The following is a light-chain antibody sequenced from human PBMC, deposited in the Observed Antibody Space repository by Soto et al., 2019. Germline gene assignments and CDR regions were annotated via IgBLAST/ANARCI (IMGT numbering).Light chain of an antibody. CDR2: DNY. V-gene: IGLV1-51*01. CDR3: ATWDSSLSAVV. Sequence: QAVVTQPPSVSATPGQKVTISCSGSSSNIGNNYVSWYQQFPGAAPKLLIYDNYWRPSGIPDRFSASKSGTSATLGITGLQTGDEADYYCATWDSSLSAVVVGGGTKVTVL. CDR1: SSNIGNNY. J-gene: IGLJ2*01.